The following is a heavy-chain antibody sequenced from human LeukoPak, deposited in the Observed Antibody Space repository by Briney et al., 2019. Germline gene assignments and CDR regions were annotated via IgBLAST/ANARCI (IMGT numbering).Heavy chain of an antibody. Sequence: SVKVSCKASGGTFSSYAISWVRQAPRQGLEWMGGITPIFGTANYAQKFQGRVTITTDESTSTAYMELSSLRSEDTAVYYCARVNLDRDSSGFAFDYWGQGTLVTVSS. J-gene: IGHJ4*02. D-gene: IGHD3-22*01. CDR1: GGTFSSYA. CDR3: ARVNLDRDSSGFAFDY. CDR2: ITPIFGTA. V-gene: IGHV1-69*05.